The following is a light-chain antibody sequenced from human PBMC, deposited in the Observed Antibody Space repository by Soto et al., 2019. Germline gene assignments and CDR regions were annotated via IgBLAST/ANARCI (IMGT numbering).Light chain of an antibody. CDR3: ASYSTTSALV. CDR1: SADIGAFTY. CDR2: DVS. V-gene: IGLV2-14*01. J-gene: IGLJ7*01. Sequence: QSALTQPASVSGSPGQSITMSCAGTSADIGAFTYVSWYQHHPDKVPKLLIYDVSNRPSGVSTRFSASKSANTASLTISGLQADDEADYYFASYSTTSALVFGGGTQLTVL.